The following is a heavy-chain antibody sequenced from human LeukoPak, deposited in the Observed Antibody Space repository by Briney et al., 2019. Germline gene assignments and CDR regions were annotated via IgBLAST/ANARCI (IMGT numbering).Heavy chain of an antibody. V-gene: IGHV1-46*01. Sequence: GASVKVSCKASGYTFTSYYMHWVRQAPGQGLEWMGLINPSGSSTSYAQKFQGRLSLTRDMSTSTDYMELSSLRSEDTAVYYCARDRCTSHCYTGDAFDIWGQGTMVTVSS. CDR2: INPSGSST. D-gene: IGHD2-2*02. J-gene: IGHJ3*02. CDR1: GYTFTSYY. CDR3: ARDRCTSHCYTGDAFDI.